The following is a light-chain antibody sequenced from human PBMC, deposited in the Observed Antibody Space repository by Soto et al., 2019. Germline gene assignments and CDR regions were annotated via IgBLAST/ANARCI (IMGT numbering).Light chain of an antibody. CDR3: MCYAGGNNWV. CDR1: SSDVGTHGY. Sequence: QSALTQPPSASGSPGQSVTISCTGTSSDVGTHGYVSWYQQHAGIAPKLMIYDVTKRPSGVPDRFSGSKSANTASLTVSGLQAEDEADYNCMCYAGGNNWVFGGGTKLTVL. J-gene: IGLJ3*02. V-gene: IGLV2-8*01. CDR2: DVT.